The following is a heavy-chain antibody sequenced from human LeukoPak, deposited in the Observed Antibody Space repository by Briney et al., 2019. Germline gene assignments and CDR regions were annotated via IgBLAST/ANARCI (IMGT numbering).Heavy chain of an antibody. V-gene: IGHV1-2*02. CDR3: ARDHDRYGDY. CDR2: INPNSGGT. Sequence: ASVKVSCKASGYTFTGYYLHWVRQAPGQGLEWMGWINPNSGGTRYAQKFQGRVTMTRDTSISTAYMELSSLRSDDTAVYHCARDHDRYGDYWGQGTLVTVSS. J-gene: IGHJ4*02. D-gene: IGHD1-1*01. CDR1: GYTFTGYY.